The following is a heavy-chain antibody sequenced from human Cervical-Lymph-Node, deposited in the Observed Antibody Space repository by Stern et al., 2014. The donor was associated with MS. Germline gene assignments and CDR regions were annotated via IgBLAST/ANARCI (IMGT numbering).Heavy chain of an antibody. CDR2: IYYSGST. V-gene: IGHV4-61*01. CDR1: GGSVSSGSYY. J-gene: IGHJ6*02. CDR3: ARETLYDSSGYYRYYYYYGMDV. Sequence: VQLEESGPGLVKPSETLSLTCTVSGGSVSSGSYYWSWIRQPPGKGLDWIGYIYYSGSTNYNPSLKSRVTISVDTSKNQFSLKLSSVTAADTAVYYCARETLYDSSGYYRYYYYYGMDVWGQGTTVTVSS. D-gene: IGHD3-22*01.